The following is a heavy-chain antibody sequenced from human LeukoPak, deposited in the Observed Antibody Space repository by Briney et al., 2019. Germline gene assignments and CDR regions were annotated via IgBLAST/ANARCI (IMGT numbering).Heavy chain of an antibody. D-gene: IGHD6-19*01. Sequence: SETLSLTCTVSGGSISSYYWSWIRQPPGKGLEWIGYIYYSGSTNYNPSLKSRVTISVDTSKNQFSLKLSSVTAADTAVYYCARHSSGWYRSRELVWFDPWGQGTLVTVSS. CDR2: IYYSGST. V-gene: IGHV4-59*08. J-gene: IGHJ5*02. CDR3: ARHSSGWYRSRELVWFDP. CDR1: GGSISSYY.